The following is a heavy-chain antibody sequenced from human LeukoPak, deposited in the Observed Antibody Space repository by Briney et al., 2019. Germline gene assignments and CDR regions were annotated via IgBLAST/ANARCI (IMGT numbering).Heavy chain of an antibody. CDR2: IYHSGAT. D-gene: IGHD2-15*01. CDR3: ARVVVGAFDI. J-gene: IGHJ3*02. Sequence: SETLSLTCTVSGVSISSGYYWGWIRQPPGKGLEWIGTIYHSGATYYNPSLKSRATISVDTSKNQFSLKLSSVTAADTAVYYCARVVVGAFDIWGQGTMVTVSS. V-gene: IGHV4-38-2*02. CDR1: GVSISSGYY.